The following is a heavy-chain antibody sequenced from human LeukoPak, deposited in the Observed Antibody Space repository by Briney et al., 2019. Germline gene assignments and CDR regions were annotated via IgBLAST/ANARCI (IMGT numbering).Heavy chain of an antibody. CDR1: GCTFTSYD. V-gene: IGHV1-8*01. J-gene: IGHJ5*02. CDR2: MNPNSGNT. CDR3: STGIAVAGTGDSTGWFDP. Sequence: ASVKVSCKASGCTFTSYDINWVRQATGQGLEWMGWMNPNSGNTGYAQKFQGRVTMTRNTSISTAYMELSSLRSEDTAVYYCSTGIAVAGTGDSTGWFDPWGQGTLVTVSS. D-gene: IGHD6-19*01.